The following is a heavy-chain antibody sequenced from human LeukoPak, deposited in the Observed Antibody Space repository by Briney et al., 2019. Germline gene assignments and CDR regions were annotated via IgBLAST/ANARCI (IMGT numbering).Heavy chain of an antibody. CDR1: GGSISSYY. V-gene: IGHV4-59*08. Sequence: SETLSLTFTVSGGSISSYYWSWIRQPPGKGLEWIGYIYYSGSTNYNPSLKSRVTISVDTSKNQFSLKLSSVTAADTAVYYCARGLTIFGVVINRDAFDIWGQGTMVTVSS. D-gene: IGHD3-3*01. J-gene: IGHJ3*02. CDR2: IYYSGST. CDR3: ARGLTIFGVVINRDAFDI.